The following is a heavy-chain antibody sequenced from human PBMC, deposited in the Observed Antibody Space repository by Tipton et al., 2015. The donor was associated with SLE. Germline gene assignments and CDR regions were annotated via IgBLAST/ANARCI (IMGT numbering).Heavy chain of an antibody. D-gene: IGHD2-15*01. J-gene: IGHJ4*02. CDR3: ARATDIHYFDY. CDR1: GFTFSDYY. Sequence: LRLSCAASGFTFSDYYMSWIRQAPGKGLEWIGRIYTSGSTNYNPSLKSRVTMSVDTSKNQFSLKLSSVTAADTAVYYCARATDIHYFDYWGQGTLVTVSS. V-gene: IGHV4-4*07. CDR2: IYTSGST.